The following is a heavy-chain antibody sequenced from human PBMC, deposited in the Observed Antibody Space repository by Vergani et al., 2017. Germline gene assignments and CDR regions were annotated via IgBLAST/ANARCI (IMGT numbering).Heavy chain of an antibody. J-gene: IGHJ6*03. CDR3: ARARIGSDYYYYYYMDV. D-gene: IGHD2/OR15-2a*01. CDR1: GDTFRSNA. CDR2: IIPIFGTA. V-gene: IGHV1-69*01. Sequence: QVQLLQSGAEVKKPGSSVKVSCKTSGDTFRSNAITWVRQAPGQGLEWMGGIIPIFGTANYAQKFQGRVTITADESTSTAYMELSSLRSEDTAVYYCARARIGSDYYYYYYMDVWGKGTTVTVSS.